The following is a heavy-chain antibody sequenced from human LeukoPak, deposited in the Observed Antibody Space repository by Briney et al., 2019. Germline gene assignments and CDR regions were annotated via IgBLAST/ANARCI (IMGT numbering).Heavy chain of an antibody. V-gene: IGHV1-18*01. D-gene: IGHD2-2*01. CDR2: ISAYNGNT. CDR1: GYTFTSYG. Sequence: ASVKVSCKASGYTFTSYGISWVRQAPGQGLERMGWISAYNGNTNYAQKLQGRVTMTTDTSTSTAYMELRSLRSDDTAVYYCARGGREGTSCCNWFDPWGQGTLVTVSS. CDR3: ARGGREGTSCCNWFDP. J-gene: IGHJ5*02.